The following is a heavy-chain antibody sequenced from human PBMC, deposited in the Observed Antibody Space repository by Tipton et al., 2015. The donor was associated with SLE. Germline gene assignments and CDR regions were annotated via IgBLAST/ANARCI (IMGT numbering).Heavy chain of an antibody. D-gene: IGHD5-12*01. CDR1: GGSVSSSYYY. CDR3: ARSSGYLD. CDR2: IFYSGST. J-gene: IGHJ4*02. Sequence: GLVKPSETLSLTCTVSGGSVSSSYYYWSWVRQPPGKGLEWIGYIFYSGSTNYNPSLKSRVTISVDTSKNQFSLKLSSVTAADTAVYYCARSSGYLDWGQGTLVTVSS. V-gene: IGHV4-61*01.